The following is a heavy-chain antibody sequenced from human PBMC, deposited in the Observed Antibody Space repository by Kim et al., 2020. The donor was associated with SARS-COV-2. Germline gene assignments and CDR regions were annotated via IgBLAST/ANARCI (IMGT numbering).Heavy chain of an antibody. CDR2: IYSGGST. CDR1: GFTVTSNY. V-gene: IGHV3-53*01. J-gene: IGHJ4*02. CDR3: ASGIAVAGTYFDS. Sequence: GGSLRLSCAASGFTVTSNYMSWVRQAPGKGLEWVSVIYSGGSTYYADSVKGRFTISRDNSKNTLYLQMNSLRAEDTAVYYCASGIAVAGTYFDSWGQGTLVTVSA. D-gene: IGHD6-19*01.